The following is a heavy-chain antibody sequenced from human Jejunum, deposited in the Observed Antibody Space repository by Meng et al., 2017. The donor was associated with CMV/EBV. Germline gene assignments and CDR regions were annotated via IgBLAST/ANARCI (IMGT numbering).Heavy chain of an antibody. Sequence: ISSDDSYWSWIRQPPGRGLEWIGYIYYTGNTYYNASLRGRVTMSVDTSKNQFSLNLSSVTAADTAVYYCARDRAYYFDSSASAWFDPWGQGTLVTVSS. CDR3: ARDRAYYFDSSASAWFDP. CDR1: ISSDDSY. J-gene: IGHJ5*02. D-gene: IGHD3-22*01. CDR2: IYYTGNT. V-gene: IGHV4-30-4*08.